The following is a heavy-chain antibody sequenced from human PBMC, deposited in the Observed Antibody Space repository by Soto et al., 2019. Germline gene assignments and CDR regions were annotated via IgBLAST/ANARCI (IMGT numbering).Heavy chain of an antibody. CDR3: ARPQYCSSTSCPYYFDY. CDR1: GGTFSSYA. CDR2: IIPIFGTA. D-gene: IGHD2-2*01. V-gene: IGHV1-69*13. J-gene: IGHJ4*02. Sequence: ASVKVSCKASGGTFSSYAISWVRQAPGQGLEWMGGIIPIFGTANYAQKFQGRVTITADESTSTAYMELSGLRSEDTAVYYCARPQYCSSTSCPYYFDYWGQGTLVTVSS.